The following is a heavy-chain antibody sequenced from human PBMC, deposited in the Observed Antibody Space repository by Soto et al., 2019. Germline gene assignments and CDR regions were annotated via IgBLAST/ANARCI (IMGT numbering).Heavy chain of an antibody. CDR2: ISGSGGST. V-gene: IGHV3-23*01. CDR3: AKDSSGYDYYYYGMDV. D-gene: IGHD3-22*01. Sequence: GGSLRLSCVASGFTFSSYSMVWVCQAPGKGLEWVSAISGSGGSTYYADSVKGRFTNSRDNSKNTLYLQMNSLRAEDTAVYYCAKDSSGYDYYYYGMDVWGQGTTVTVSS. CDR1: GFTFSSYS. J-gene: IGHJ6*02.